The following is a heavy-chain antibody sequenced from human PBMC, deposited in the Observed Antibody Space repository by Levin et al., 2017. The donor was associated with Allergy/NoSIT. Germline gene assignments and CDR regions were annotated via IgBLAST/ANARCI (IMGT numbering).Heavy chain of an antibody. D-gene: IGHD3-16*01. CDR1: GGSFSGYY. CDR2: INHSGST. J-gene: IGHJ6*03. CDR3: ARGFGSYYYYYYMDV. V-gene: IGHV4-34*01. Sequence: SQTLSLTCAVYGGSFSGYYWSWIRQPPGKGLEWIGEINHSGSTNYNPSLKSRVTISVDTSKNQFSLKLSSVTAADTAVYYCARGFGSYYYYYYMDVWGKGTTVTVSS.